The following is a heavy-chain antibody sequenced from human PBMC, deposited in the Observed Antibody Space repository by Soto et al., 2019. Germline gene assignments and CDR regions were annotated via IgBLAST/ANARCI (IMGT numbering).Heavy chain of an antibody. CDR2: IYPGDSDT. Sequence: GESLKISCKGSGYSFTSHWIGWVRQMTGKGLEWVGIIYPGDSDTRYSPSFQGQVTISADKSISTAYLQWSSLKASDTAMYYCARPGSSSSYAFDIWGQGTMVTVSS. CDR3: ARPGSSSSYAFDI. D-gene: IGHD6-6*01. CDR1: GYSFTSHW. V-gene: IGHV5-51*01. J-gene: IGHJ3*02.